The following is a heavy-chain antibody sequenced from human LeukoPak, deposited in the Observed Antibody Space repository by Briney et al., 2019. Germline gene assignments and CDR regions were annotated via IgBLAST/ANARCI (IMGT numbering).Heavy chain of an antibody. Sequence: GGSLRLSCAASGFTFSSYGMHWVRQAPGKGLEWVAVIWYDGSNKYYADSAKGRFTISRDNSKNTLYLQMNSLRAEDTAVYYCAKQTITMVRGVVGEGLDYWGQGTLVTVSS. CDR1: GFTFSSYG. CDR3: AKQTITMVRGVVGEGLDY. D-gene: IGHD3-10*01. V-gene: IGHV3-33*06. CDR2: IWYDGSNK. J-gene: IGHJ4*02.